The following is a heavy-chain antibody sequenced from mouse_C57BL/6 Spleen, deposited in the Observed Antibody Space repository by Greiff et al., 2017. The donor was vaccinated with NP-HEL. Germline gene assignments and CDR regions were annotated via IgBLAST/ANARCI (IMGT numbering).Heavy chain of an antibody. CDR2: INPYNGDT. D-gene: IGHD1-1*01. CDR3: ARGGVTTVVAFDY. CDR1: GYSFTGYF. J-gene: IGHJ2*01. Sequence: EVQLQESGPELVKPGDSVKISCKASGYSFTGYFMNWVMQSPGKSLEWIGRINPYNGDTFYNQKFKGKATLTVDKSSSTAHMELRSLTSEDSAVYYCARGGVTTVVAFDYWGQGTTLTVSS. V-gene: IGHV1-20*01.